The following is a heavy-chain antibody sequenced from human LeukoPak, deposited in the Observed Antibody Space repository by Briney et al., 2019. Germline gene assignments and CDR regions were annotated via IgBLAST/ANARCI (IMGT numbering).Heavy chain of an antibody. V-gene: IGHV1-69*05. CDR1: GDTFSSYA. D-gene: IGHD6-6*01. Sequence: GASVKVSCKASGDTFSSYAISWVRQAPGQGLEWMGGIIPIFGTANYAQKFQGRVTITTDESTSTAYMELSSLRSEDTAVYYCASRIAARRYYFDYWGQGTLVTVSS. J-gene: IGHJ4*02. CDR2: IIPIFGTA. CDR3: ASRIAARRYYFDY.